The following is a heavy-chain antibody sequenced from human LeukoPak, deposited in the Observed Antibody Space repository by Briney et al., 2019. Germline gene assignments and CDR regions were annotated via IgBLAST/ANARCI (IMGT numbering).Heavy chain of an antibody. CDR2: IRYDGSNK. V-gene: IGHV3-30*02. CDR1: GFTFSSYG. D-gene: IGHD3-22*01. Sequence: PGGSLRLSCAASGFTFSSYGMHWVRQAPGKGLEWVAFIRYDGSNKYYADSVKGRFTISRDNSMNTLYLQMNSLRAEDTAVYYCAKGGYYYDSSGNDYWGQGTLVTVSS. CDR3: AKGGYYYDSSGNDY. J-gene: IGHJ4*02.